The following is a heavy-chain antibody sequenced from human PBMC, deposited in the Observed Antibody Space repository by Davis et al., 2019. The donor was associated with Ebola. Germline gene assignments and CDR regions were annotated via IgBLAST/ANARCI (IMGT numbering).Heavy chain of an antibody. V-gene: IGHV4-59*05. CDR1: GFTFSSYA. D-gene: IGHD6-19*01. CDR2: IYYRMNT. Sequence: MPGGSLRLSCAASGFTFSSYAMSWVRQPPGKGLEWIGSIYYRMNTYYNPPLKSRVTISVDTSKNQFSLKLSSVTAADTAVYYCATRLAYHSSGWDWGQGTLVTVSS. J-gene: IGHJ4*02. CDR3: ATRLAYHSSGWD.